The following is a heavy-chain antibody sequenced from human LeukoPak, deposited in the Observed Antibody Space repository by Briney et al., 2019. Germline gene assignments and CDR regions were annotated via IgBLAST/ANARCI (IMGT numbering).Heavy chain of an antibody. V-gene: IGHV3-33*01. Sequence: GGSLRLSCAASGFTFSSYGMHWVRQAPGKGLEWVAVTWYDGSNKYYADSVKGRFTISRDNSKNTLYLQMNSLRAEDTAVYYCARDSSSGWYKYFQHWGQGTLVTVSS. CDR2: TWYDGSNK. CDR3: ARDSSSGWYKYFQH. CDR1: GFTFSSYG. J-gene: IGHJ1*01. D-gene: IGHD6-19*01.